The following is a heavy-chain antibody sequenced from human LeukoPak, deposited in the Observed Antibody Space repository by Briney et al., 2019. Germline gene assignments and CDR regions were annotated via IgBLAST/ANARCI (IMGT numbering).Heavy chain of an antibody. D-gene: IGHD6-19*01. Sequence: GGSLRLSCAASGFTFSSYSMNWVRQAPGKGLEWVSFIRSSSSYIYYADSVKGRFTISRDNAKNSLYLQMNSLRAEDTAVYYCARPGIAVAGEFFDYWGQGALVTVSS. J-gene: IGHJ4*02. V-gene: IGHV3-21*01. CDR3: ARPGIAVAGEFFDY. CDR1: GFTFSSYS. CDR2: IRSSSSYI.